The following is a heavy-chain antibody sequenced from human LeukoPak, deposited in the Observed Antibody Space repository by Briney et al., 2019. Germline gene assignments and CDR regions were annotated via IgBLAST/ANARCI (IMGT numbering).Heavy chain of an antibody. CDR3: AREADYGGTHDAFDI. D-gene: IGHD4-23*01. CDR1: GYTFTSYY. CDR2: INPSGGST. J-gene: IGHJ3*02. V-gene: IGHV1-46*01. Sequence: ASVKVSCKASGYTFTSYYMHWVGQAPGQGLEWMGIINPSGGSTSYAQKFQGRVTMTRDTSTSTVYMELSSLRSEDTAVYYCAREADYGGTHDAFDIWGQGTMVTVSS.